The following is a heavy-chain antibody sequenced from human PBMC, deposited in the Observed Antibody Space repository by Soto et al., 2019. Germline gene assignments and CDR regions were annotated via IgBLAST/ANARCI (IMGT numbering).Heavy chain of an antibody. V-gene: IGHV3-23*01. CDR2: ISGSGGST. CDR1: GFTFSSYA. CDR3: AKASGGFLEWYDAFDI. Sequence: GGSLRLSCAASGFTFSSYAMSWVRQAPGKGLEWVSAISGSGGSTYYADSVKGRFTISRDNSKNTLYLQMNSLRAEDTAVYYCAKASGGFLEWYDAFDIWGQGTMVTVSS. J-gene: IGHJ3*02. D-gene: IGHD3-3*01.